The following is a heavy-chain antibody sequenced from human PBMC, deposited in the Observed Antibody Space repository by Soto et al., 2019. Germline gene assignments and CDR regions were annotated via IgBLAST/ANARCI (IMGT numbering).Heavy chain of an antibody. V-gene: IGHV3-30-3*01. D-gene: IGHD3-3*02. Sequence: QVQLVESGGGVVQPGRSLRLSCAASGFTFSSYAMHWVRQAPGKGLEWVAVISYDGSNKYYADSVKGRFTISRDNSKNTLYLQMNSLRAEDTAVYYCARSPFLECNWGQGTLVTVSS. CDR3: ARSPFLECN. CDR2: ISYDGSNK. CDR1: GFTFSSYA. J-gene: IGHJ4*02.